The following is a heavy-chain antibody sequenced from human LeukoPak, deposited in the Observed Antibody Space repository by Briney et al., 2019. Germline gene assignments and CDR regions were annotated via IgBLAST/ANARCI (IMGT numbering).Heavy chain of an antibody. J-gene: IGHJ1*01. V-gene: IGHV4-4*02. Sequence: SETLSLTCAVSGGSISSSNWWSWVRQPPGKGLEWIGEIYHSGSTNYNPSLKSRVTISVDKSKNQFSLKLSSVTAADTAVYYCARGDSTVTPKYFQYWGQGTLVTVSS. CDR2: IYHSGST. D-gene: IGHD4-23*01. CDR1: GGSISSSNW. CDR3: ARGDSTVTPKYFQY.